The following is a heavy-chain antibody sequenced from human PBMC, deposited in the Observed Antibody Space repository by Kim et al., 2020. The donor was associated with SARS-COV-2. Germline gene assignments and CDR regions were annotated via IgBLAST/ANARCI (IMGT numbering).Heavy chain of an antibody. CDR3: ARDRYLYYYGSGAVFDY. D-gene: IGHD3-10*01. CDR1: GYTFTSYA. V-gene: IGHV7-4-1*02. CDR2: INTNTGNP. Sequence: ASVKVSCKASGYTFTSYAMNWVRQAPGQGLEWMGWINTNTGNPTYAQGFTGRVVFSLDTSVSTAYLQISSLKAEDTAVYYCARDRYLYYYGSGAVFDYWGQGTMVTVSS. J-gene: IGHJ4*02.